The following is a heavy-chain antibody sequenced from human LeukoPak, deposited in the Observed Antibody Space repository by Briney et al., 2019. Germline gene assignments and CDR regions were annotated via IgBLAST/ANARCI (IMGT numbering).Heavy chain of an antibody. Sequence: GRSLRLSCAASGFTFSSYGMSWVRQAPGKGLEWVSLISGSGNSTYYADSVKGRFTISRDNSKNTLYLQMNSLRAEDTAVYYCAKNRFAGIDYWGQGTLVTVSS. CDR1: GFTFSSYG. J-gene: IGHJ4*02. CDR2: ISGSGNST. V-gene: IGHV3-23*01. D-gene: IGHD3-10*01. CDR3: AKNRFAGIDY.